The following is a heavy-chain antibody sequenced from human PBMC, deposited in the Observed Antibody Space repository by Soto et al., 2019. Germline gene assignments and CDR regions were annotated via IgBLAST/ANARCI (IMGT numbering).Heavy chain of an antibody. CDR2: ISYDGSNK. D-gene: IGHD3-16*01. CDR1: GFTFSSYG. CDR3: AKDGPYDYIWGSAIDY. J-gene: IGHJ4*02. V-gene: IGHV3-30*18. Sequence: QVQLVESGGGVVQPGRSLRLSCAASGFTFSSYGMHWVRQAPGKGLEWVAVISYDGSNKYYADSVKGRFTISRDNSKNTLYLQMNSLRAEDTAVYYCAKDGPYDYIWGSAIDYLGQGTLVTVSS.